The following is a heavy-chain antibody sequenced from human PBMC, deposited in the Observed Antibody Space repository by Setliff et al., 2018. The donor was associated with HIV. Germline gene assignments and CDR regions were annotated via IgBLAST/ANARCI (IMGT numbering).Heavy chain of an antibody. CDR2: ISPDETKK. J-gene: IGHJ4*02. CDR1: GFTFSSSV. Sequence: GGSLRLSCAASGFTFSSSVMHWLRQAPGKGLEWVAVISPDETKKYYADSVKGRFSVSRDNTKKTVYLQMNSLTTEDTAVYYCARDLPRSYYYGSGSMGFDYWGQGTLVTVSS. D-gene: IGHD3-10*01. V-gene: IGHV3-30*04. CDR3: ARDLPRSYYYGSGSMGFDY.